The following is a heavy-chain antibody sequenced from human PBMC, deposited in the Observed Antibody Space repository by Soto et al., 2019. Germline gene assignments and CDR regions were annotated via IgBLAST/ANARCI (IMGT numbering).Heavy chain of an antibody. V-gene: IGHV3-64*01. CDR1: GFTFSSYA. D-gene: IGHD2-2*01. CDR2: ISSNGGST. Sequence: GGSLRLSCAACGFTFSSYAMHWVRQAPGKGLEYVSAISSNGGSTYYTNSVKGRFTISRDNSKNTLYLQMGSLRAEDMAVYYCARVRCSSTSCPRLLGYGMDIWGQGTTVTVSS. CDR3: ARVRCSSTSCPRLLGYGMDI. J-gene: IGHJ6*02.